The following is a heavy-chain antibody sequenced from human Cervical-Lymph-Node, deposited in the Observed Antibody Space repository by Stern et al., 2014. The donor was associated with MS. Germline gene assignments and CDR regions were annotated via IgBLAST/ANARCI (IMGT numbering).Heavy chain of an antibody. V-gene: IGHV1-69*01. Sequence: VHLVESGAEVKKPGASGKVSCKASGGTFSSYAISWVRQAPGQGLEWMGGIIPIFGTANYAQKFQGRVTITADESTSTAYMELSSLRSEDTAVYYCARDGYGDYSGYYYGMDVWGQGTTVTVSS. CDR1: GGTFSSYA. CDR3: ARDGYGDYSGYYYGMDV. D-gene: IGHD4-17*01. CDR2: IIPIFGTA. J-gene: IGHJ6*02.